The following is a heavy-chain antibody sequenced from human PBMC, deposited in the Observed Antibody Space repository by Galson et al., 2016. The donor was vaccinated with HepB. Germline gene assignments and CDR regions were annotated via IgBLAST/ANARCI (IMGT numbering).Heavy chain of an antibody. CDR1: GFTFSTYA. J-gene: IGHJ6*02. V-gene: IGHV3-30-3*01. D-gene: IGHD4-23*01. CDR2: ISYDGNNK. CDR3: AREDYGGDVGVPYYYYYAMDV. Sequence: SLRLSCAASGFTFSTYAMHWVRQAPGKGLEWVAVISYDGNNKYNADSVKGRFTISRDNSKNTLYLQMNSLRAEDTAVYYCAREDYGGDVGVPYYYYYAMDVWGQGPTVTVSS.